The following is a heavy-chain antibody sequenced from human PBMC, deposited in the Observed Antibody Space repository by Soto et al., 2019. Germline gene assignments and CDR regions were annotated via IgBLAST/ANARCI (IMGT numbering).Heavy chain of an antibody. Sequence: ASVKGSCKASGYTFSTYGVSWLRQAPGQGLEWMGWISAHNGDTKYAQKFQGRVTMTTDTSTSTAYMELRSPRSDDTAVYYCARVRIVVSAAFTTYDPWGQGTLVTVSS. J-gene: IGHJ5*02. D-gene: IGHD2-2*01. V-gene: IGHV1-18*04. CDR2: ISAHNGDT. CDR1: GYTFSTYG. CDR3: ARVRIVVSAAFTTYDP.